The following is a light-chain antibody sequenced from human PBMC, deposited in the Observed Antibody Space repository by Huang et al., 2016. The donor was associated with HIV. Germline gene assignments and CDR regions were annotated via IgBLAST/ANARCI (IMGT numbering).Light chain of an antibody. CDR1: QRVNSN. V-gene: IGKV3-11*01. J-gene: IGKJ4*01. Sequence: EIVLTQSPATLSLSPGERATLSCRASQRVNSNLAWYQQKPGQAPRLLIYDAYNRAAGIPARFSGSGSWTDFTLTISSLEAEDFAVYYCHQRSSWPLTFGGGTRVEIK. CDR2: DAY. CDR3: HQRSSWPLT.